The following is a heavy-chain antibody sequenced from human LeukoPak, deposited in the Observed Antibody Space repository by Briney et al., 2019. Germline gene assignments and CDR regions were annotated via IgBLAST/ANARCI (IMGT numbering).Heavy chain of an antibody. J-gene: IGHJ4*02. CDR1: GFTFSNYS. Sequence: GGSLRLSCAASGFTFSNYSLNWVRQAPGKGLEWVSSISKGSGYIYYTDSVKGRFTISRDNSKNTLYLQMNSLRAEDTAVYYCARDRIRAVAGSGYFDYWGQGTLVTVSS. CDR2: ISKGSGYI. D-gene: IGHD6-19*01. V-gene: IGHV3-21*01. CDR3: ARDRIRAVAGSGYFDY.